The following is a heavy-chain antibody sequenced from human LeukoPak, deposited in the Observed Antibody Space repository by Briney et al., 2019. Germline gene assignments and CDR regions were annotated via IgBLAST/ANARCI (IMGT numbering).Heavy chain of an antibody. J-gene: IGHJ4*02. D-gene: IGHD6-19*01. CDR1: GGSFSGYY. Sequence: SETLSLTCAVYGGSFSGYYWSWIRQPPGKGLEWIGEINHSGSTNYNPSLKSRVTISVDTSKNQFSLKLSSVTAADTAVYYCALSGYSSGWGLGYWGQGTLVTVSS. CDR3: ALSGYSSGWGLGY. V-gene: IGHV4-34*01. CDR2: INHSGST.